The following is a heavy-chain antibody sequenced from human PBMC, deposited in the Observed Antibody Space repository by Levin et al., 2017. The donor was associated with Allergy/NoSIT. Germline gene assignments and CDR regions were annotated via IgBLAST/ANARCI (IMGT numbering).Heavy chain of an antibody. Sequence: SQTLSLTCAVYGESFSGYYWTWIRPPPGKGLEWIGEINHSGAASHNPSLRSRVTLSVDTSKNQFSLKLNSVTAADTAVYYCARGNWHQFQVRVGLDYWGQGTLVTVTS. CDR1: GESFSGYY. D-gene: IGHD1-1*01. CDR2: INHSGAA. CDR3: ARGNWHQFQVRVGLDY. V-gene: IGHV4-34*01. J-gene: IGHJ4*02.